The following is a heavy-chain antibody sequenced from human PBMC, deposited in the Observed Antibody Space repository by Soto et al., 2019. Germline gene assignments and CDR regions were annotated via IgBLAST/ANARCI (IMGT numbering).Heavy chain of an antibody. CDR1: GFTFSSYW. D-gene: IGHD3-3*01. Sequence: EVQLVESGGGLVQPGGSLRLSCAASGFTFSSYWMHWVRQAPGKGLGWVSRINTDGSSTSYADSVKGRFTISRDNAKNTLYLQMNSLRAEDTAVYFCSRDLYDFWSGDIDYWGQGTLVTVSS. CDR3: SRDLYDFWSGDIDY. V-gene: IGHV3-74*01. J-gene: IGHJ4*02. CDR2: INTDGSST.